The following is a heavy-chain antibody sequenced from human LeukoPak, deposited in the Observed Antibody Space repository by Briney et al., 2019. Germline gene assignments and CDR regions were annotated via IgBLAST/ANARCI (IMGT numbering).Heavy chain of an antibody. V-gene: IGHV7-4-1*02. D-gene: IGHD6-19*01. Sequence: ASVKVSCKASGYTFTSYAMNWVRQAPGQGLEWMGWINTNTGNPTYAQGFTGRFVFSLDTSVSTAYLQISSLKAEDTAVYYCASQIAVAGNLAFDYWGQGTLVTVSS. J-gene: IGHJ4*02. CDR2: INTNTGNP. CDR1: GYTFTSYA. CDR3: ASQIAVAGNLAFDY.